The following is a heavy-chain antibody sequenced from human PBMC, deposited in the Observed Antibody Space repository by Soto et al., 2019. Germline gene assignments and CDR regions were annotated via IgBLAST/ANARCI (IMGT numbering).Heavy chain of an antibody. CDR3: ARAMRGTTSPGFEL. CDR1: GYIFTSFY. D-gene: IGHD3-10*01. Sequence: QVQLVQSGAEVKEPGASVKVSCTASGYIFTSFYIHWVRQAPGQGLEWMALINPGGDPINYAQRFQGRGTVTRDTSTGTVYMEVNSLTSDDTAIYYCARAMRGTTSPGFELWGQGTMVTVS. J-gene: IGHJ3*01. V-gene: IGHV1-46*01. CDR2: INPGGDPI.